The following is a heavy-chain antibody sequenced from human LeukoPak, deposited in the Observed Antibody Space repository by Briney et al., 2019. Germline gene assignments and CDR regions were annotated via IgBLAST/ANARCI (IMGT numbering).Heavy chain of an antibody. V-gene: IGHV3-23*01. J-gene: IGHJ3*02. CDR3: AKGEFDTAMPHGAFDI. D-gene: IGHD5-18*01. CDR2: ISGIVVTP. CDR1: GFTFSSYA. Sequence: GGSLRLSCAASGFTFSSYAMSWVRQAPGKGLEWVSAISGIVVTPFSANSVNGPFTISRANSKNTLYLQMNSLRAEDTAVYYCAKGEFDTAMPHGAFDIWGQGTMVTVSS.